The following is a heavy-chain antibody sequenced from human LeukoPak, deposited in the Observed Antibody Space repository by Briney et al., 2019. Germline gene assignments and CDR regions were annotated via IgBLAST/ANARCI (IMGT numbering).Heavy chain of an antibody. J-gene: IGHJ3*02. D-gene: IGHD5-18*01. CDR1: GGSISSSSYY. CDR3: ARVRGYSYGSDAFDI. CDR2: IYYSGST. V-gene: IGHV4-39*07. Sequence: SGTLSLTCTVSGGSISSSSYYWGWIRQPPGKGLEWIGSIYYSGSTNYNPSLKSRVTISVDTSKNQLSLKLSSVTAADTAVFYCARVRGYSYGSDAFDIWGQGTVVTVSS.